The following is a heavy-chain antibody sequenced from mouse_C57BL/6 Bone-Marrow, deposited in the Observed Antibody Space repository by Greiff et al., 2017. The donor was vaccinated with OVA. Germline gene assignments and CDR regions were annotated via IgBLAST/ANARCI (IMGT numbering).Heavy chain of an antibody. J-gene: IGHJ4*01. V-gene: IGHV5-17*01. CDR2: ISSGSSTI. CDR1: GFTFSDYG. Sequence: EVKLMESGGGLVKPGGSLKLSCAASGFTFSDYGMHWVRRAPEKGLEWVAYISSGSSTIYYADTVKGRFTISRDNAKNTLFLQMTSLRSEDTAMYYCARPSYYYAMDYWGQGTSVTVSS. CDR3: ARPSYYYAMDY.